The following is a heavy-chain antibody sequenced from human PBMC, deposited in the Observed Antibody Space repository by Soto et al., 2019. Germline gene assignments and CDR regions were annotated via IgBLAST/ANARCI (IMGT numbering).Heavy chain of an antibody. Sequence: TLSRTCAVGGGSIRSKEWTWMREPPGKGMEWIGYVYNSGSTNYNPSLKSRVTISEDTSKSQFSLKVNSMTAADTAVYYCARYRREAVAGYTLDNWGQGILVTVSS. CDR2: VYNSGST. V-gene: IGHV4-59*01. J-gene: IGHJ4*02. CDR3: ARYRREAVAGYTLDN. D-gene: IGHD6-13*01. CDR1: GGSIRSKE.